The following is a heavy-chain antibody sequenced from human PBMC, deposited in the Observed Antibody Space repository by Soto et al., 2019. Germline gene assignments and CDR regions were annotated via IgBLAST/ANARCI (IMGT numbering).Heavy chain of an antibody. J-gene: IGHJ4*02. V-gene: IGHV3-23*01. CDR1: GFIFSSYA. CDR3: AKSLWQYGGRDLDY. Sequence: GGSLRLSCAASGFIFSSYAMSWVRQAPGKGLEWVSGISGGGHSTYYADSVKGRFTISRDNSKSTLYLQMSSLRAGDTAVYYCAKSLWQYGGRDLDYWGQGTLVTVSS. CDR2: ISGGGHST. D-gene: IGHD5-12*01.